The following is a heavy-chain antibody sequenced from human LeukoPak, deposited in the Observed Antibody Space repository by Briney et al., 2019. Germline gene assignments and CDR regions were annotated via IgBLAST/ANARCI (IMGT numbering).Heavy chain of an antibody. J-gene: IGHJ4*02. CDR3: ARDWGSYRPYYFDY. CDR1: GFTFSSYA. CDR2: MFHSGST. D-gene: IGHD1-26*01. V-gene: IGHV4-38-2*02. Sequence: GSLRLSCAASGFTFSSYAMSWIRQPPGKGLEWIGSMFHSGSTDYNPSLKSRVTMSVDTSKNQFSLKLSSVTAADTAVYYCARDWGSYRPYYFDYWGQGTLVTVSS.